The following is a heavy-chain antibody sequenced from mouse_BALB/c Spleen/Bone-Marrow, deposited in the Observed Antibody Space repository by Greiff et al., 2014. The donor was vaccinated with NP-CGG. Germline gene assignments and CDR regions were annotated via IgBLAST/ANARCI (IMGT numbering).Heavy chain of an antibody. CDR2: ISDGGSYI. Sequence: EVHLVESGGDLVKPGGSLKLSCAASGFTFSSYGMSWVRQTPEKRLEWVATISDGGSYIYYADNVKGRFIISRDNAKNNLYLQVRSLRSEDTALYYCAREGYDYDWFADWGQGTLVTVSA. D-gene: IGHD2-4*01. J-gene: IGHJ3*01. CDR1: GFTFSSYG. V-gene: IGHV5-9-2*01. CDR3: AREGYDYDWFAD.